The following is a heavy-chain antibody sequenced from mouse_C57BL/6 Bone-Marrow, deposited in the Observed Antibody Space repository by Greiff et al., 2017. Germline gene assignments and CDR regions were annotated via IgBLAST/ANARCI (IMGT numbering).Heavy chain of an antibody. Sequence: EVQLVESGGGLVQPKGSLKLSCAASGFSFNTYAMNWVSQAPGKGLEWVARIRSKSNNYATYYADSVKDRFTISRDESESMLYLQMNNLKTEDTAMYYCVPLPFAYWGQGTLVTVSA. CDR2: IRSKSNNYAT. CDR3: VPLPFAY. V-gene: IGHV10-1*01. D-gene: IGHD6-1*01. J-gene: IGHJ3*01. CDR1: GFSFNTYA.